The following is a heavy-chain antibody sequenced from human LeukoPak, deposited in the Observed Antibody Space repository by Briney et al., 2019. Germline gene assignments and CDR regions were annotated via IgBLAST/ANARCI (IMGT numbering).Heavy chain of an antibody. J-gene: IGHJ3*02. Sequence: PSETLSLTCAVYGGSFSGYYWSWIRQPPGKGLEWIGEINHSGSTNYNPSLKSRVTISVDTSKNQFSLKLSSVTAADTAVYYCARDNTVTTRKVAFDIWGQGTMVTVSS. V-gene: IGHV4-34*01. CDR1: GGSFSGYY. D-gene: IGHD4-17*01. CDR2: INHSGST. CDR3: ARDNTVTTRKVAFDI.